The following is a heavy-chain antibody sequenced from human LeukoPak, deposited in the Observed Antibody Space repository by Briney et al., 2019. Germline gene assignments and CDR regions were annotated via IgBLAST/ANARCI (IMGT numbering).Heavy chain of an antibody. CDR2: ISANNGDT. V-gene: IGHV1-18*01. CDR3: ARDPPGLTLGSPGDY. D-gene: IGHD3-16*01. J-gene: IGHJ4*02. Sequence: ASVKVSCKASGYTFTSYGIAWVRQAPGQGLQWMGWISANNGDTSYSQKLQGRVTMTADTSTNTAYMELRSLTSDDTAVYYCARDPPGLTLGSPGDYWGQGTLVIVSS. CDR1: GYTFTSYG.